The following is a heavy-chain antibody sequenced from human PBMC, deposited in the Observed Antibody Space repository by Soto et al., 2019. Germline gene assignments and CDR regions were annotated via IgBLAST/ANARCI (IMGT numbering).Heavy chain of an antibody. D-gene: IGHD1-1*01. CDR3: ARDTDADTWNDPFDS. Sequence: DVQLVESGGGLVQPGRSLRLSCAASGFIFDDFAMHWVRQAPGKGLEWVSGISWNSGSTDYAASVKGRFIISRDNARNSIYLQMNSLRPEDTALYYCARDTDADTWNDPFDSWGQGALVIVS. V-gene: IGHV3-9*01. CDR2: ISWNSGST. CDR1: GFIFDDFA. J-gene: IGHJ4*02.